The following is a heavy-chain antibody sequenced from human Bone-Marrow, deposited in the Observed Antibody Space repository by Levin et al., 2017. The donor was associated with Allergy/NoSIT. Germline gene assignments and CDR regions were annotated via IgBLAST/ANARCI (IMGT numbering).Heavy chain of an antibody. CDR1: GFTFSDYY. CDR3: ARGLVGYGMDV. D-gene: IGHD6-19*01. J-gene: IGHJ6*02. V-gene: IGHV3-11*01. CDR2: ISSSGSTI. Sequence: LSLTCAASGFTFSDYYLTWIRQAPGKGLQCVSYISSSGSTINYAVSVKGRFTVSRDNAKSSLYLQMNSLRAEDTAIYYCARGLVGYGMDVWGQGTTVTVSS.